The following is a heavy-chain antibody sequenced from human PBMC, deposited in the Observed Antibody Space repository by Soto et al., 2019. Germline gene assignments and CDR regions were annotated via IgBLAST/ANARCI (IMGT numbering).Heavy chain of an antibody. J-gene: IGHJ6*02. V-gene: IGHV5-10-1*01. CDR3: ARPLMPNYYYYGMDV. Sequence: HGESLKISCKGSGYSFTSYWISWVRQMPGKGLEWMGRIDPSDSYTNYSPSFQGHVTISADKSISTAYLQWSSLKASDTAMYYCARPLMPNYYYYGMDVWGQGTTVTVSS. CDR1: GYSFTSYW. CDR2: IDPSDSYT. D-gene: IGHD2-2*01.